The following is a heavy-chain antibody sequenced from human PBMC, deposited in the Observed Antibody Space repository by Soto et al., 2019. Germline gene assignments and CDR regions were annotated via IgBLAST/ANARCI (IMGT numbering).Heavy chain of an antibody. D-gene: IGHD3-16*01. CDR3: ARGSRLRLGEFAAFDI. V-gene: IGHV1-3*01. CDR1: GYTFTSYA. J-gene: IGHJ3*02. CDR2: INAGHGNT. Sequence: ASVKVSCKASGYTFTSYAMHWVRQAPGQRLEWMGWINAGHGNTKYSQKFQGRATITRNTSASTAYMELSSLRSEDTAVYYCARGSRLRLGEFAAFDIWGQGAMVTVSS.